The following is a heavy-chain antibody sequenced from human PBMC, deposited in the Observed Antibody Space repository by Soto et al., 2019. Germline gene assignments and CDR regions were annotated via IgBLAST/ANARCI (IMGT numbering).Heavy chain of an antibody. D-gene: IGHD4-17*01. CDR3: ARGVTTVTAALDY. CDR1: GGSISSYY. V-gene: IGHV4-59*12. CDR2: IYYSGST. Sequence: ETLSLTCTVSGGSISSYYWSWIRQPPGKGLEWIGYIYYSGSTNYNPSLKSRVTISVDRSKNQFSLKLSSVTAADTAVYYCARGVTTVTAALDYWGQGTLVTVSS. J-gene: IGHJ4*02.